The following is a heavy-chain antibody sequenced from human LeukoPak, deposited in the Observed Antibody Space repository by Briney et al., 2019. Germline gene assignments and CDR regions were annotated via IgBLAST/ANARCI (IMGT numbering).Heavy chain of an antibody. CDR1: GFTFSDYY. CDR2: ISSSGTGI. D-gene: IGHD3-3*01. J-gene: IGHJ4*02. V-gene: IGHV3-11*04. CDR3: ARDGSTYYDYWSGYPY. Sequence: GGSLRLSCATSGFTFSDYYMSWIRQAPGKGLECIAYISSSGTGIYYADSVEGRFTVSRDNAKNSLYLQMNSLRAEDTAVYYCARDGSTYYDYWSGYPYWGQGTLVTVSS.